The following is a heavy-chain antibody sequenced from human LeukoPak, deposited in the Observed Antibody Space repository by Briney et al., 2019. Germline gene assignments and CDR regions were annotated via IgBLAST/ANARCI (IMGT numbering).Heavy chain of an antibody. CDR1: GFTFSDYA. Sequence: GGSLRLSCAASGFTFSDYAMHWVRQAPGKGLEWVATIWYDGSDKYYEDSVKGRFTISRDNSLQALYLQMNSLRAEDTAVYHCARDEMDSLDYWGQGTLVTVSS. V-gene: IGHV3-33*01. CDR3: ARDEMDSLDY. J-gene: IGHJ4*02. D-gene: IGHD5-24*01. CDR2: IWYDGSDK.